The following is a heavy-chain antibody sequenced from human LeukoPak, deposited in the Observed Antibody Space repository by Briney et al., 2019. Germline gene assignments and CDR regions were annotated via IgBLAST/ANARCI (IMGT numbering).Heavy chain of an antibody. V-gene: IGHV4-61*02. CDR2: INTSGST. D-gene: IGHD3-3*01. J-gene: IGHJ6*03. Sequence: SQTLSLTCTVSGGSINSGTYYWTWIRQPAGKGLEWIGRINTSGSTNYNPSPKSRVTISVDTSKNQVSLQLSSVTAADTAVYYCARESFRSGYYQSSYYHMDVWGKGTTVTVSS. CDR1: GGSINSGTYY. CDR3: ARESFRSGYYQSSYYHMDV.